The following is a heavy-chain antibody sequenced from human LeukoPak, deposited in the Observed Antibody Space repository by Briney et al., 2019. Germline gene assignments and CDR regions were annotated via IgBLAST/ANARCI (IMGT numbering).Heavy chain of an antibody. V-gene: IGHV3-48*02. Sequence: GGSLRLSCVVSGFTFSSCSMNWVRQAPGKGLEWVSYISSSSTTRYYADSVKGRFTISRDNAKNSLYLQMNSLRDEDSAVYYCARDPHIAAAGTIFDYWGQGALVTVSS. J-gene: IGHJ4*02. D-gene: IGHD6-13*01. CDR1: GFTFSSCS. CDR2: ISSSSTTR. CDR3: ARDPHIAAAGTIFDY.